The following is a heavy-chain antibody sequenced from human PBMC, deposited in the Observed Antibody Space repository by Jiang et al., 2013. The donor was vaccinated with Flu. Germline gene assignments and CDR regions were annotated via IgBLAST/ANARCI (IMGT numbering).Heavy chain of an antibody. J-gene: IGHJ4*02. CDR1: GFTLSSYW. Sequence: QLLESGGGLVQPGGSLRLSCAASGFTLSSYWMTWVRQAPGKGLEWVANIKKDGREKFYVDSVKGRFTISRDSAKNSLYLQMNSLRAEDTAVYYCARVGGSGDYPGVCNYWGQGTLATVSS. CDR3: ARVGGSGDYPGVCNY. V-gene: IGHV3-7*03. CDR2: IKKDGREK. D-gene: IGHD1-26*01.